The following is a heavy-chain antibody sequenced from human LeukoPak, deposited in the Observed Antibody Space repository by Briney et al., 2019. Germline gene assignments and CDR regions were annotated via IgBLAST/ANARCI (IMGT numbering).Heavy chain of an antibody. Sequence: GGSLRLSCAASGFTFNNFAMSCVRQAPGKGLEWVSATSGSGDLTYYADSVKGRFTISRDNSKNTLYLQMNSLRAEDSAVYYCARAIQQWLIGGAGYWGQGTLVTVSS. CDR3: ARAIQQWLIGGAGY. D-gene: IGHD6-19*01. J-gene: IGHJ4*02. V-gene: IGHV3-23*01. CDR2: TSGSGDLT. CDR1: GFTFNNFA.